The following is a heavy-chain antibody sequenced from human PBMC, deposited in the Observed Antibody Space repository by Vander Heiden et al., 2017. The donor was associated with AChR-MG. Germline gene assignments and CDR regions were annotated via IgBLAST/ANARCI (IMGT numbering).Heavy chain of an antibody. J-gene: IGHJ4*02. D-gene: IGHD2-21*02. Sequence: EVQLVESGGGLVKPGGSLRLYCAASGFTFSNAWMSWVRQAPGKGLEWVGRIKSKTDGGTTDYAAPVKGRFTISRDDSKNTLYLQMNSLKTEDTAVYYCTTDPGPFFIRLYYFDYWGQGTLVTVSS. CDR3: TTDPGPFFIRLYYFDY. CDR2: IKSKTDGGTT. CDR1: GFTFSNAW. V-gene: IGHV3-15*01.